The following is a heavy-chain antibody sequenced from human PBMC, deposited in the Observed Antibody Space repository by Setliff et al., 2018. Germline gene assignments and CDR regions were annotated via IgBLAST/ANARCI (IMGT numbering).Heavy chain of an antibody. J-gene: IGHJ6*03. CDR1: GGSISSSY. V-gene: IGHV4-4*09. Sequence: PSETLSLTCTVSGGSISSSYWSWIRQPPGKGLEWIGYFYHSGSMNYNPSLKGRVTMSVDTSNNQLSLKLTSVSAAGTAVYYCARAYYYGSGNSHKYYMDVWGKGTAVTVSS. CDR3: ARAYYYGSGNSHKYYMDV. CDR2: FYHSGSM. D-gene: IGHD3-10*01.